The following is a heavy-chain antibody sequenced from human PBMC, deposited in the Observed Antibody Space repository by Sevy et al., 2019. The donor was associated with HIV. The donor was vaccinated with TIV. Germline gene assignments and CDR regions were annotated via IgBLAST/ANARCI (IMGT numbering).Heavy chain of an antibody. J-gene: IGHJ5*02. D-gene: IGHD3-3*01. CDR1: GFTFSSYA. CDR2: ISGSGGST. CDR3: AKDRGSYDYDFWSGLNWFDP. V-gene: IGHV3-23*01. Sequence: GGSLRLSCAASGFTFSSYAMSWVRQAPGKGLEWVSAISGSGGSTYYADSVKGRFTISRDNSKNTLYLQMNSLRAEDTAVYYCAKDRGSYDYDFWSGLNWFDPCGQGTLVTVSS.